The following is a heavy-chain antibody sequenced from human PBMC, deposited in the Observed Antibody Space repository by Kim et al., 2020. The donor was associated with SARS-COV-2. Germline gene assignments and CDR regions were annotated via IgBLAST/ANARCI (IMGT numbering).Heavy chain of an antibody. V-gene: IGHV3-11*06. J-gene: IGHJ6*02. D-gene: IGHD3-22*01. Sequence: KGRFTISRDNAKNSLYLQMNSLRAEDTAVYYCARVFPSSGYWYYYYGMDVWGQGTTVTVSS. CDR3: ARVFPSSGYWYYYYGMDV.